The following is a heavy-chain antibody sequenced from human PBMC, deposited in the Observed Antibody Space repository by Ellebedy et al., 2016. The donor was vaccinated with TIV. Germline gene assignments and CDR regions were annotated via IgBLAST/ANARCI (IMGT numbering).Heavy chain of an antibody. CDR2: ISFDGSNK. Sequence: GGSLRLXXAASAFTFSSYWMHWVRQAPGRGLEWVAVISFDGSNKYYADSVKGRFTISRDISKNTLYLQMSGLRAEDTAVYYCAISQGMITFGGVIVFPYYFDYWGQGTLVTVSS. D-gene: IGHD3-16*02. CDR1: AFTFSSYW. J-gene: IGHJ4*02. V-gene: IGHV3-30-3*01. CDR3: AISQGMITFGGVIVFPYYFDY.